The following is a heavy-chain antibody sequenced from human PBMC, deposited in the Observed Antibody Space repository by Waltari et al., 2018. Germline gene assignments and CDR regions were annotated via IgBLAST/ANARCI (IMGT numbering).Heavy chain of an antibody. CDR1: GGTFSRNA. CDR2: IIPILDMS. V-gene: IGHV1-69*10. Sequence: QVHLVQSGAEVKKPGSSVKVSCKVSGGTFSRNAISWVRQAPGQGLEWMGGIIPILDMSNRAQKFQGRVTITADKSTSTVYMELSSLRYEDTAVYYCAREKTTYCGGDCHSNWLDPWGQGTLVTVSS. J-gene: IGHJ5*02. D-gene: IGHD2-21*02. CDR3: AREKTTYCGGDCHSNWLDP.